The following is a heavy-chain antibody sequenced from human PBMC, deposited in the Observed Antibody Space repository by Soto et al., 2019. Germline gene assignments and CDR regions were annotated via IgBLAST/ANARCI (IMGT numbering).Heavy chain of an antibody. CDR2: ISGSGGST. CDR1: GLTFSSYA. D-gene: IGHD2-15*01. Sequence: EVQLLESGGGLVQPGGSLRLYCAASGLTFSSYAMSWVRQAPGKGLEWVSAISGSGGSTYYADSVKGRFTSSRDNSKLKLYLQMISLRAEGTAVYYCAKDQLSIVVVVAANYGMDVWGQGTTVTVSS. J-gene: IGHJ6*02. V-gene: IGHV3-23*01. CDR3: AKDQLSIVVVVAANYGMDV.